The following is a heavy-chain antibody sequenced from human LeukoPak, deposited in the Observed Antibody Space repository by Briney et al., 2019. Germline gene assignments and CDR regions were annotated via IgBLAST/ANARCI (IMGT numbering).Heavy chain of an antibody. J-gene: IGHJ6*03. CDR1: GFTFSSYS. D-gene: IGHD6-13*01. Sequence: PGGSLRLSCAASGFTFSSYSMNWVRQAPGKGLEWVSSISSSSSYIYYADSVKGRFTISRDNAKNSLYLQMNSLRAEDTAVYYCARDCDSSSWYVGFYYYYYMDVWGKGTTVTVSS. CDR2: ISSSSSYI. CDR3: ARDCDSSSWYVGFYYYYYMDV. V-gene: IGHV3-21*01.